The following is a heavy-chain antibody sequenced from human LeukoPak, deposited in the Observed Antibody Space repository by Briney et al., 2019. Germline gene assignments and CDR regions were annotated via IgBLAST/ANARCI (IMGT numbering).Heavy chain of an antibody. Sequence: ASVKVSCKASGYTFTSYGISWVRQAPGQGLEWMGWISAYNGNTNYAQKLQGRVTVTTDTSTSTAYMELRSLRSDDTAVYYCARDGISSGWYPDAFDIWGQGTMVTVSS. CDR1: GYTFTSYG. J-gene: IGHJ3*02. D-gene: IGHD6-19*01. CDR3: ARDGISSGWYPDAFDI. V-gene: IGHV1-18*04. CDR2: ISAYNGNT.